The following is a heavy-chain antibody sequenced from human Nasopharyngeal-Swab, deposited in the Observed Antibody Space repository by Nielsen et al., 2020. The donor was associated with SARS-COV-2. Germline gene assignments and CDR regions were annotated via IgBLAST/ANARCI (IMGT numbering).Heavy chain of an antibody. J-gene: IGHJ3*01. CDR1: GFTFSSFW. V-gene: IGHV3-74*01. CDR3: ARVLDYYDSSGYDTWDVFAL. CDR2: LNSDGSRT. D-gene: IGHD3-22*01. Sequence: GGSLRLSCTASGFTFSSFWMHWVRQAPGKGLVWVSRLNSDGSRTGYADSVKGRFTISRDNAKNTLFLQMNSLRAEDTAVYYCARVLDYYDSSGYDTWDVFALWGQGTMVTVSS.